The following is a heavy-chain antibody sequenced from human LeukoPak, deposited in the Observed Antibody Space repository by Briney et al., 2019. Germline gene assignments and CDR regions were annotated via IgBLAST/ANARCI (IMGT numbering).Heavy chain of an antibody. V-gene: IGHV4-39*01. J-gene: IGHJ4*02. CDR2: IYYTGSP. CDR1: GGSISSSSYY. CDR3: ARQAYFYEASGHLNDN. Sequence: PSETLSLTCTVSGGSISSSSYYWGWIRQPPRKGLEWIGSIYYTGSPFYNPSLRSRVTMSVDTAENQFSLNLNSVTAADTAIYYCARQAYFYEASGHLNDNWGQGTLVTVSS. D-gene: IGHD2-15*01.